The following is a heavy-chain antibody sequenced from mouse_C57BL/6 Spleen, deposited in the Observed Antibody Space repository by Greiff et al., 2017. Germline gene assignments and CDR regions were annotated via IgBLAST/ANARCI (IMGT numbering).Heavy chain of an antibody. CDR1: GYTLTDYE. J-gene: IGHJ2*01. D-gene: IGHD1-1*01. Sequence: QVNVKQSGAELVRPGASVTLSCKASGYTLTDYEMHWVKKTPVHGLEWIGAIDPESGGTAYNQKFKGKAILTADKSSSTAYMELRSLTSEDSAVYYCTRWDYGSSYFDYWGQGTTLTVSS. CDR3: TRWDYGSSYFDY. V-gene: IGHV1-15*01. CDR2: IDPESGGT.